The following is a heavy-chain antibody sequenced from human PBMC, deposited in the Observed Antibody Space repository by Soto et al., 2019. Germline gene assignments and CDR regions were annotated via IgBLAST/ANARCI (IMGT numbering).Heavy chain of an antibody. CDR1: GFTFSSYM. CDR3: ARDPSPYDFWSGYSVWGLDY. CDR2: ISSSSNYK. D-gene: IGHD3-3*01. V-gene: IGHV3-21*01. Sequence: EVQLVESGGGLVKPGGFLRLSCAASGFTFSSYMMNWVRQAPGKGLEWVSSISSSSNYKYYADSVKGRFTISRDNAKNSLYLQMNSLRAEDTAVYYCARDPSPYDFWSGYSVWGLDYWGQGTLVTVSS. J-gene: IGHJ4*02.